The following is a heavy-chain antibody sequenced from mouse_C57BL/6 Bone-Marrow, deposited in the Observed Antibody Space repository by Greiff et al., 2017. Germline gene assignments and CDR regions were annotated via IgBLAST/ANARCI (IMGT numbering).Heavy chain of an antibody. CDR2: IYIGNGYT. J-gene: IGHJ3*01. D-gene: IGHD2-2*01. CDR3: AREKTSPYGYDEWFAY. V-gene: IGHV1-58*01. Sequence: VHVKQSGAELVRPGSSVKMSCKTSGYTFTSYGINWVKQRPGQGLEWIGYIYIGNGYTEYNEKFKGKATLTSDTSSSTAYMQLSSLTSEDSAIYFCAREKTSPYGYDEWFAYWGQGTLVTVSA. CDR1: GYTFTSYG.